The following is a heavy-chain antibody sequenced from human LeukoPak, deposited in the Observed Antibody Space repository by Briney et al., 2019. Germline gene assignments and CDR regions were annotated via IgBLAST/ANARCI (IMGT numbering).Heavy chain of an antibody. CDR1: GFTFSSYG. V-gene: IGHV3-23*01. D-gene: IGHD6-19*01. J-gene: IGHJ4*02. CDR2: ISGSGGST. CDR3: AKEVDPGIAVAGTDFDY. Sequence: GGTLRLSCAASGFTFSSYGMSWVRQAPGKGLEWVSAISGSGGSTYYADSVKGRFTISRDNSKNTLYLQMNSLRAEDTAVYYCAKEVDPGIAVAGTDFDYWGQGTLVTVSS.